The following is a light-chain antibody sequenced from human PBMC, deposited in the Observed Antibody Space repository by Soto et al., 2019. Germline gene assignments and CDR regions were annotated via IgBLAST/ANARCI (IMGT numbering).Light chain of an antibody. J-gene: IGKJ5*01. Sequence: EVVLTQSPVRLYLSPGEIATLSCRASQSFRGLLAWYQQKPGQAPRLLIYDAYNRATGIPPRFSGSGSGTDFTPTISSLEPEDSAVYYCQQRHMWPITFGQGTRLEIK. CDR1: QSFRGL. CDR3: QQRHMWPIT. CDR2: DAY. V-gene: IGKV3-11*01.